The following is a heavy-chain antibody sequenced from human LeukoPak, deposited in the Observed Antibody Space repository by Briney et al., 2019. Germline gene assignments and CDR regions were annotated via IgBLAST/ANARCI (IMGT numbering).Heavy chain of an antibody. CDR2: IYYSGSS. J-gene: IGHJ4*02. V-gene: IGHV4-39*07. CDR3: ARGLVVVPAAISYFDY. D-gene: IGHD2-2*01. CDR1: GGSISSGFYY. Sequence: SETLSLTCTVSGGSISSGFYYWGWIRQPPGKGLEWIGSIYYSGSSYYNPSLKSRVTISVDTSNNQFSLKLSSVTAADTAVYYCARGLVVVPAAISYFDYWGQGTLVTVSS.